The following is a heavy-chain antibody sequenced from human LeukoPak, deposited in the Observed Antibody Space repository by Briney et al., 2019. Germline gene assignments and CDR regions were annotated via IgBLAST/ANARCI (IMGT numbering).Heavy chain of an antibody. CDR1: GFTFSSYE. CDR3: ARGRPGYSSSWNWFDP. D-gene: IGHD6-6*01. J-gene: IGHJ5*02. V-gene: IGHV3-21*01. CDR2: ISSSSYI. Sequence: GGALRLSCAASGFTFSSYEMNWVRQAPGKGLEWVSSISSSSYIYYADSVKGRFTISRDNAKNSLYLQMNSLRAEDTAVYYCARGRPGYSSSWNWFDPWDQGTLVTVSS.